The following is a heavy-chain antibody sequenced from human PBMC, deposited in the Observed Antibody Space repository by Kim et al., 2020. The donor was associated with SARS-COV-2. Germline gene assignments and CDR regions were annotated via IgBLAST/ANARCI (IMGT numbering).Heavy chain of an antibody. CDR1: GFTFNNYA. Sequence: GSLRLSCAASGFTFNNYAMTWVRQAPGKGLEWVSGISGSGDNAYYADSVTGRFTISRDNSKNTLYLQMISLRAEDTAIYYCASPPVLRYFDWATMDVWGQGTTVTVSS. V-gene: IGHV3-23*01. CDR3: ASPPVLRYFDWATMDV. J-gene: IGHJ6*02. CDR2: ISGSGDNA. D-gene: IGHD3-9*01.